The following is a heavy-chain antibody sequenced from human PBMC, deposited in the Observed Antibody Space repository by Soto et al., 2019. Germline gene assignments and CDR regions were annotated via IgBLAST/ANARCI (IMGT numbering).Heavy chain of an antibody. CDR3: ARDNGGSYDY. Sequence: EVQLVESGGGLVQPGGSLRLSCAASGFTFGDYYMDWVRQVPGKGLEWIGRSRNKANNYATEYVASVKGRFTISREDSKDSMYLQMNTLKTEDTAVYYCARDNGGSYDYWGQGALVIVSS. D-gene: IGHD1-26*01. J-gene: IGHJ4*02. CDR2: SRNKANNYAT. V-gene: IGHV3-72*01. CDR1: GFTFGDYY.